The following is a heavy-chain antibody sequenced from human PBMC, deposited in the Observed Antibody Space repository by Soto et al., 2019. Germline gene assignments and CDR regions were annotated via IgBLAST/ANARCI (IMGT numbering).Heavy chain of an antibody. CDR3: AIPLPKQQLVRGAFDH. J-gene: IGHJ4*02. CDR2: SIPVFGTA. CDR1: GGTFRNHA. V-gene: IGHV1-69*01. D-gene: IGHD6-13*01. Sequence: VQLLESGAEVKKPGSSVKLSCKTSGGTFRNHAINWVRQAPGQGLEWMGGSIPVFGTANYAQTFQGRFTITADESTSTAYMELSSLRSEDTAVYYCAIPLPKQQLVRGAFDHWGQGTLVTVAS.